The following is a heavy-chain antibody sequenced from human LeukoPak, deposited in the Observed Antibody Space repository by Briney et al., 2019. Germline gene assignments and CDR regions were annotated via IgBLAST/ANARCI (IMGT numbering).Heavy chain of an antibody. Sequence: PGGSLRLSCAASGFTFSGSAVHWVRQASGKELEWVGRVRSRANSYVTTYAASVKGRFTISRDDSNNTAYLQMNGLKTEDTAMYYCTRLRNGDYVDAFDFWGQGTMVTVSS. CDR3: TRLRNGDYVDAFDF. CDR2: VRSRANSYVT. CDR1: GFTFSGSA. D-gene: IGHD4-17*01. J-gene: IGHJ3*01. V-gene: IGHV3-73*01.